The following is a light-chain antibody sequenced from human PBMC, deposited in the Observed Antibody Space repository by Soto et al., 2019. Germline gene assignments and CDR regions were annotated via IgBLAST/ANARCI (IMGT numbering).Light chain of an antibody. CDR2: GAS. J-gene: IGKJ4*01. Sequence: EIVMTQSPATLSVSPGERAILSCRASQSVSSKLAWYQQEPGQAPRLLIYGASTRATGLPARISGSGSGTEFTLTTSSLQSEDSAVYYCQQYNEWPLSFGGGTKVEIK. CDR3: QQYNEWPLS. V-gene: IGKV3-15*01. CDR1: QSVSSK.